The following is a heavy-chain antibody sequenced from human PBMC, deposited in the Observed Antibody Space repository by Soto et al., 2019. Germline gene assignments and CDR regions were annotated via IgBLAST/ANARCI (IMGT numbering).Heavy chain of an antibody. CDR3: ARIAQAAGVYCGGDCYYFDY. CDR1: GGSISSSSYY. V-gene: IGHV4-39*01. D-gene: IGHD2-21*02. Sequence: SETLSLTCTVSGGSISSSSYYWGWIRQPPGKGLEWIGSIYYSGSTYYNPSLKSRVTISVDTSKNQFSLKLSSVTAADTAVYYCARIAQAAGVYCGGDCYYFDYWGQGTLVTVSS. J-gene: IGHJ4*02. CDR2: IYYSGST.